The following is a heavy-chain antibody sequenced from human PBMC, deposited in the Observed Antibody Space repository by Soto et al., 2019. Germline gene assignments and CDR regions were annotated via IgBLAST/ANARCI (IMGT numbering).Heavy chain of an antibody. CDR2: ISGSGGST. D-gene: IGHD3-9*01. CDR3: ARDLYDILTGSRFDP. CDR1: GFTFSSYA. J-gene: IGHJ5*02. Sequence: PGGSLRLSCAASGFTFSSYAMSWVRQAPGKGLEWVSAISGSGGSTYYADSVKGRFTISRDNSKNTLYLQMNSLRAEDTAVYYCARDLYDILTGSRFDPWGQGTLVTVSS. V-gene: IGHV3-23*01.